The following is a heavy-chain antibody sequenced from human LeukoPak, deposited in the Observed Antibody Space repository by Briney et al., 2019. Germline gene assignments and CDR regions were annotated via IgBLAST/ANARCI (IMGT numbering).Heavy chain of an antibody. J-gene: IGHJ5*02. D-gene: IGHD3-22*01. CDR1: GGSISSYY. CDR3: ARGGVDYYDSSGLNWFDP. V-gene: IGHV4-4*07. Sequence: PSETLSLTCTVSGGSISSYYWSWIRQPAGKGLEWIGHIYTSGSTNYNPSLKSRVTMSVDTSKNQFSLKLSSVTAADTAVYYCARGGVDYYDSSGLNWFDPWGQGTLVTVSS. CDR2: IYTSGST.